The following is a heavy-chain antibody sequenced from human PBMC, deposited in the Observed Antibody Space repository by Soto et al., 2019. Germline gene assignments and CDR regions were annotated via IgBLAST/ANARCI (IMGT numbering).Heavy chain of an antibody. V-gene: IGHV1-69*01. CDR1: GGTFSTFG. D-gene: IGHD4-17*01. CDR2: IIPFFGTA. CDR3: AKSAPMDAGDKYYYDF. Sequence: SVKVYCKASGGTFSTFGISWGRQAPVQGLEWMGGIIPFFGTARYSQKFEDRITITADESTNTVYMDLRSLTSEDTAIYYCAKSAPMDAGDKYYYDFWGQGALVTVSS. J-gene: IGHJ4*02.